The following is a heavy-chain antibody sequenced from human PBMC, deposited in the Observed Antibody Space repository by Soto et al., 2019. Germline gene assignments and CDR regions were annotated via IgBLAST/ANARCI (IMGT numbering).Heavy chain of an antibody. V-gene: IGHV4-61*08. J-gene: IGHJ6*02. CDR1: GGSISSGGYY. CDR3: ARGSIAAAEVGYYYYGMDV. CDR2: IYYSGST. D-gene: IGHD6-13*01. Sequence: SETLSLTCTVSGGSISSGGYYWSWIRQHPGKGLEWIGYIYYSGSTNYNPSLKSRVTISVDTSKNQFSLKLSSVTAADTAVYYCARGSIAAAEVGYYYYGMDVWGQGTTVTVSS.